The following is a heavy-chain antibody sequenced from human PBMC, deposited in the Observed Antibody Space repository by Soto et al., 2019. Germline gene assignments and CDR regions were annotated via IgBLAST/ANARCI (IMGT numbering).Heavy chain of an antibody. Sequence: QVQLQESGPGLVKPSETLSLTCTVSGGSFSSHYWSWIRQPPGKGLEWIGDIYYSGSTDYNPSLKRRVTISVDTSKNQFSLRLTSVTAADKAVYHCARGKPASPYYYYYGMDVWGQGTTVTVS. CDR2: IYYSGST. V-gene: IGHV4-59*11. J-gene: IGHJ6*02. CDR1: GGSFSSHY. CDR3: ARGKPASPYYYYYGMDV.